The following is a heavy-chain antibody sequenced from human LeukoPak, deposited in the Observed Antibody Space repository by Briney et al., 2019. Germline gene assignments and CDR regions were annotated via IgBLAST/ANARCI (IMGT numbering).Heavy chain of an antibody. V-gene: IGHV6-1*01. CDR2: TYYRSKWYN. CDR1: GDSVSSNSAA. CDR3: ARGRPRLTYYYGSGSYLDY. J-gene: IGHJ4*02. D-gene: IGHD3-10*01. Sequence: SGPGLVKPSQTLSLTCAISGDSVSSNSAAWNWIRQSPSRGLEWLGRTYYRSKWYNDYAVYVKSRITINPDTSKNQFSLQLNSVTPEDTAVYYCARGRPRLTYYYGSGSYLDYWGQGTLVTVSS.